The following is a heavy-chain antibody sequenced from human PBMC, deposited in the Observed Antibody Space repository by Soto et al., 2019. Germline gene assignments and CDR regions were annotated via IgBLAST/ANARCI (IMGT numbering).Heavy chain of an antibody. CDR3: ARGSQGYCGGGSCLSYYYGMDI. D-gene: IGHD2-15*01. J-gene: IGHJ6*02. V-gene: IGHV3-33*01. CDR2: TWSDGSNK. CDR1: GFIFRNYG. Sequence: QVQLVESGGGVVQPGRSLRLSCAASGFIFRNYGMHWVRQAPGKGLEWVAITWSDGSNKYYADSVNGRFTMSRDNSKNTVSLQMNSVRAEDTAVYYCARGSQGYCGGGSCLSYYYGMDIWGQGTTVTVSS.